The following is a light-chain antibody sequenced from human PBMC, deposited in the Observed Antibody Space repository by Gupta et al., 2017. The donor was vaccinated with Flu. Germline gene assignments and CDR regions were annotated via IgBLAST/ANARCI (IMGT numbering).Light chain of an antibody. Sequence: DIRMTQSPSALSASVGDRVTITCLASQNINTWLAWYQQKPRKAPKLLIFRTSKVETGVSTRFSGSGSGTEFTLTISSLQPEDFSNFYCQHYNFFPLTFGHGTKVDIK. V-gene: IGKV1-5*03. CDR2: RTS. J-gene: IGKJ3*01. CDR3: QHYNFFPLT. CDR1: QNINTW.